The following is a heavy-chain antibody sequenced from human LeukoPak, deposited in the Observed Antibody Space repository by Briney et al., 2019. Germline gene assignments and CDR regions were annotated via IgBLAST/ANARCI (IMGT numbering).Heavy chain of an antibody. CDR3: ARVHRFPYYYNSSGYYYFDY. J-gene: IGHJ4*02. D-gene: IGHD3-22*01. V-gene: IGHV4-59*01. CDR2: IYYSGST. Sequence: PSETLSLTCTVSGGSISSYYWSWIRQPPGKGLEWIGYIYYSGSTNYNPSLKSRVTISVDTSKNQFSLKLSSVTAADTAVYYCARVHRFPYYYNSSGYYYFDYWGQGTLVTVSS. CDR1: GGSISSYY.